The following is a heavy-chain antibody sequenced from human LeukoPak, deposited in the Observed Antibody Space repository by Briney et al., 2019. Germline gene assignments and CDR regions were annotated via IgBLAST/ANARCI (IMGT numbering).Heavy chain of an antibody. CDR3: ARGCSGGSCYTYYFDY. CDR1: GGSLSGYY. D-gene: IGHD2-15*01. Sequence: SETLSLTCAVYGGSLSGYYWSWIRQPPGKGLEWIGEINHSGSTNYNPSLKSRVTISVDTSKNQFSLKLSSVTAADTAVYYCARGCSGGSCYTYYFDYWGQGTLVTVSS. CDR2: INHSGST. J-gene: IGHJ4*02. V-gene: IGHV4-34*01.